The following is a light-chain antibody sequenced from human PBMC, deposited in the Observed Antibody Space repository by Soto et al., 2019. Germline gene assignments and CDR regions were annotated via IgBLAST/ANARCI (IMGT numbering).Light chain of an antibody. CDR1: QSVSSN. J-gene: IGKJ1*01. CDR3: QQYYKLPWT. Sequence: EIVMTQSPATLSVSPGARATLSCRASQSVSSNLAWYQQKPGQAPRLLIYDASTRATGIPARFSGSGSGTEFTLTISSLQSEDFAVYCCQQYYKLPWTFGQGTKVDIK. CDR2: DAS. V-gene: IGKV3-15*01.